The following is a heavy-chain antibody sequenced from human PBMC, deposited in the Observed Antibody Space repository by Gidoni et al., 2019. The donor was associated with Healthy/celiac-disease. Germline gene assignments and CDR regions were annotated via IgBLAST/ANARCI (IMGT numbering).Heavy chain of an antibody. CDR2: IRSKATSYAT. CDR1: GFTFSGSA. CDR3: TSPLSYYYYYGMDV. V-gene: IGHV3-73*01. J-gene: IGHJ6*02. Sequence: KLSCAASGFTFSGSAMHWVRQASGKGLEWVGRIRSKATSYATAYAASVKGRFTISRDDSKNTAYLQMNSLTTEDTAVYYCTSPLSYYYYYGMDVWGQGTTVTVSS.